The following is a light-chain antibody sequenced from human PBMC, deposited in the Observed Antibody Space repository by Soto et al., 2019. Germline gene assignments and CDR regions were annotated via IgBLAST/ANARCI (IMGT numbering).Light chain of an antibody. CDR2: TAS. V-gene: IGKV1-9*01. J-gene: IGKJ5*01. CDR1: QGISSS. Sequence: ASVGDRVTSTCRAGQGISSSLAWYQQKPGKAPKLLIYTASNLQSGVPSRFSGSGSGTEFTLTVSGLQPEDFATYFCQQLNDYPIPFGQGTRREIK. CDR3: QQLNDYPIP.